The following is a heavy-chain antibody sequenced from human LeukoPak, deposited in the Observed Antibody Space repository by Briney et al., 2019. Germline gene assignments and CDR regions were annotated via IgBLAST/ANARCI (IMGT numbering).Heavy chain of an antibody. CDR2: INTDGSST. CDR1: GFTFSSYW. Sequence: GGSLRLSCAASGFTFSSYWMHWVRQAPGKGLVWVSRINTDGSSTSYADSVKGRFTISRDNAKNTLYLQMNSLRAEDTAVYYCARAAYCGGDCYSLGTHYYYYMDVWGKGTTVTVSS. CDR3: ARAAYCGGDCYSLGTHYYYYMDV. J-gene: IGHJ6*03. V-gene: IGHV3-74*01. D-gene: IGHD2-21*01.